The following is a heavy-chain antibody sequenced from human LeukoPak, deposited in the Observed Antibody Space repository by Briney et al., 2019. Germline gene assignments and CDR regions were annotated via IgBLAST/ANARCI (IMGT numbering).Heavy chain of an antibody. J-gene: IGHJ4*02. CDR2: IYTSGST. D-gene: IGHD3-22*01. CDR3: ARARSSGYFGGFDFDY. Sequence: SETLSLTCTVSGGSINTYYWSWIRQPAGKGLEWIGRIYTSGSTNYNPSLKSRVTMSVDTSKNQFSLKLSSVTAADTAVYYCARARSSGYFGGFDFDYWGQGTLVTVSS. V-gene: IGHV4-4*07. CDR1: GGSINTYY.